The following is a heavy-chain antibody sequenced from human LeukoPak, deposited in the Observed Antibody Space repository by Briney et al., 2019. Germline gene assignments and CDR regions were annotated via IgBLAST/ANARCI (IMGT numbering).Heavy chain of an antibody. CDR2: ISSSSSYI. V-gene: IGHV3-21*01. CDR1: GFTFSTYT. CDR3: ARGPSSSNWFDP. J-gene: IGHJ5*02. Sequence: GGSLRLSCAASGFTFSTYTINWVRQAPGKGLEWVSSISSSSSYIYYADSVKGRFTISRDNAKNSLYLQMNSLRAEDTAVYYCARGPSSSNWFDPWGQGTLVTVSS. D-gene: IGHD6-6*01.